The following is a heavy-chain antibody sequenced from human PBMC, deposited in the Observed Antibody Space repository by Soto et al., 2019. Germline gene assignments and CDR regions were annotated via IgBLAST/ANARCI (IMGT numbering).Heavy chain of an antibody. J-gene: IGHJ4*02. Sequence: LRLSCAASGFTFSSYSMNWVRQAPGKGLEWVSSISSSSSYIYYADSVKGRFTISRDNAKNSLYLQMNSLRAEDTAVYYCAREGSYDILTGYYQLRAPFDYWGQGTLVTVSS. CDR1: GFTFSSYS. CDR3: AREGSYDILTGYYQLRAPFDY. D-gene: IGHD3-9*01. V-gene: IGHV3-21*01. CDR2: ISSSSSYI.